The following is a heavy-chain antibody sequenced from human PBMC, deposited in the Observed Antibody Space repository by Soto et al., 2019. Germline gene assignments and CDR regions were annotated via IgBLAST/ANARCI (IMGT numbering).Heavy chain of an antibody. V-gene: IGHV1-18*01. Sequence: ASVKVSCKASGYTFINYGINLVRQAPGQGLEWMGWISAYNGNTNYAPKLQGRVTMTTDTSTSTAYMEVRSLRSDDTAVYYCARGLAAAGNGAFDIWGQGTMVTVSS. D-gene: IGHD6-13*01. J-gene: IGHJ3*02. CDR3: ARGLAAAGNGAFDI. CDR1: GYTFINYG. CDR2: ISAYNGNT.